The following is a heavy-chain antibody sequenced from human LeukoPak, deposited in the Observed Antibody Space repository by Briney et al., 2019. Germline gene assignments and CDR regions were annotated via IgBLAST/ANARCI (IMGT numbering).Heavy chain of an antibody. D-gene: IGHD3-3*01. Sequence: GGSLRLFCAASGFTFSSYYMHWVRHAPGKGLVWVSRVNGVGSDRIYADSVKGRFTISRDNAKNTVYLQMNSLRDEDTALYYCTRDWHHYDFDSWGQGTLVTVSS. J-gene: IGHJ5*01. V-gene: IGHV3-74*01. CDR2: VNGVGSDR. CDR1: GFTFSSYY. CDR3: TRDWHHYDFDS.